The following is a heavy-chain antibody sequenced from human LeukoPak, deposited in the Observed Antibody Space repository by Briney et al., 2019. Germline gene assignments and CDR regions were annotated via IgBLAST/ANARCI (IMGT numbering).Heavy chain of an antibody. CDR1: GGSFSGYY. J-gene: IGHJ4*02. Sequence: SETLSLTCAVYGGSFSGYYWNWIRNPPGKGLEWIGEINHSGRTNYNPSLKSRVTISVDTSKKQFSLKLSSVTAADTAVYYCARGVDYYGVWGQGTLVTVSS. V-gene: IGHV4-34*01. CDR3: ARGVDYYGV. CDR2: INHSGRT. D-gene: IGHD3-10*01.